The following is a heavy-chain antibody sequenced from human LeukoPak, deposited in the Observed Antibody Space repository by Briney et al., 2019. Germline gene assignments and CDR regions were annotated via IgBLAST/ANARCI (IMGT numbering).Heavy chain of an antibody. D-gene: IGHD3-22*01. V-gene: IGHV4-39*01. Sequence: SETLSLTCTVSGGSTSSSSYYWGWLRQPPGQGLEWIGSIYYSGSTYYNPSLKSRVTISVDTSKNQFSLKLSSVTAADTAVYYCARGVLGGSGSYYFDYWGQGTLVTVSS. CDR3: ARGVLGGSGSYYFDY. CDR2: IYYSGST. J-gene: IGHJ4*02. CDR1: GGSTSSSSYY.